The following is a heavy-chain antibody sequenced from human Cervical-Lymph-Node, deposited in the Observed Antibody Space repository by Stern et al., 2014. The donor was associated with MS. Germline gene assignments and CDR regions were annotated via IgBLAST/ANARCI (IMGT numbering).Heavy chain of an antibody. Sequence: VQLVESGGGLVKPGGSLRLSCAVSGLTFSDYYMTWIRQAPGKGLECVSYISSSGTTIYYAASVKGRFTISRDNAKKSLFLQMNSLRAEDTAVYYCTRSHKTTWYNFDYWGQGTLVTVSS. D-gene: IGHD6-13*01. J-gene: IGHJ4*02. CDR3: TRSHKTTWYNFDY. CDR2: ISSSGTTI. V-gene: IGHV3-11*01. CDR1: GLTFSDYY.